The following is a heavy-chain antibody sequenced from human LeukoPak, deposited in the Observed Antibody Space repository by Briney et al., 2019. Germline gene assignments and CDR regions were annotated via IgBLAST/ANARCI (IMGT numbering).Heavy chain of an antibody. CDR2: IYSGGST. V-gene: IGHV3-66*01. Sequence: PGGSLRLSCAASGFTVSSNYMSWVRQAPGKGLEWVSVIYSGGSTYYADSVKGRFTISRDNSKNTLYLQMNSLRAEDTAVYYCARDREVDSSIDYWGQGTLVTVSS. CDR1: GFTVSSNY. CDR3: ARDREVDSSIDY. J-gene: IGHJ4*02. D-gene: IGHD3-22*01.